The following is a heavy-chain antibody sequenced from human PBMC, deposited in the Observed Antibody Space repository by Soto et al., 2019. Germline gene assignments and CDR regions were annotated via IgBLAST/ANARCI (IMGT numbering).Heavy chain of an antibody. CDR1: GYTFTSYG. D-gene: IGHD3-3*01. J-gene: IGHJ5*02. Sequence: ASVKVSCKASGYTFTSYGISWVRQAPGQGLEWMGWISAYNGNTNYAQKLQGRVTMTTDTSTSTAYMELRSLRSDDTAVYYCARDPMRYYTGILVNGWFDPWGQGTLVTVSS. V-gene: IGHV1-18*01. CDR3: ARDPMRYYTGILVNGWFDP. CDR2: ISAYNGNT.